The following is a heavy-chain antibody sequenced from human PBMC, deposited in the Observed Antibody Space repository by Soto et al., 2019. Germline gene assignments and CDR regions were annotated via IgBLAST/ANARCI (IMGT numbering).Heavy chain of an antibody. CDR1: GFTFSDNY. CDR2: ISSGGSII. J-gene: IGHJ4*02. D-gene: IGHD3-22*01. CDR3: ARDLGYYESDGYFDY. Sequence: GGSLRLSCAASGFTFSDNYMSWIRQAPGKGLEWVSYISSGGSIIYYADSVKGRFTISRDNAKNSLYLQMNSLRAEDTAVYYCARDLGYYESDGYFDYWGQGALVTVSS. V-gene: IGHV3-11*01.